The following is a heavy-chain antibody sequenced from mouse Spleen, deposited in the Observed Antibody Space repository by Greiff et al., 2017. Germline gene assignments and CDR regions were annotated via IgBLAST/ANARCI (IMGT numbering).Heavy chain of an antibody. V-gene: IGHV5-9-2*01. Sequence: EVQRVESGGGLVKPGGSLKLSCAASGFTFSSYGMSWVRQTPEKRLEWVATISGGGSYTYYPDSVKGRFTISRDNAKNNLYLQMSSLRSEDTALYYCARLTGKAFDYWGQGTTLTVSS. CDR2: ISGGGSYT. J-gene: IGHJ2*01. CDR1: GFTFSSYG. D-gene: IGHD4-1*01. CDR3: ARLTGKAFDY.